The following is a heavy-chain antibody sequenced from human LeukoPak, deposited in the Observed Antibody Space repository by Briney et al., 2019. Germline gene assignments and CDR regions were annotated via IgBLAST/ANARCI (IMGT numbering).Heavy chain of an antibody. D-gene: IGHD1-26*01. CDR2: IYSGGDT. CDR1: GFTVSSNY. V-gene: IGHV3-53*01. J-gene: IGHJ5*02. CDR3: ARDRSVGTTTGLFDP. Sequence: GGSLRFSCTASGFTVSSNYMTWVRQPPGKGLEWVSLIYSGGDTFYADSVKVRFTISRDNSKNTLYLQMNSLRAEDTAIYYCARDRSVGTTTGLFDPWGQGALVTVSS.